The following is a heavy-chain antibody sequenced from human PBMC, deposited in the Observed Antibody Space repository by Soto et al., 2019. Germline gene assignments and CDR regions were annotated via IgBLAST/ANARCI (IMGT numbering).Heavy chain of an antibody. V-gene: IGHV3-21*01. J-gene: IGHJ5*02. D-gene: IGHD6-13*01. CDR1: GFTFSSYS. Sequence: GGSLRLSCAASGFTFSSYSMNWVRQAPGKGLEWVSSISSSSSYIYYADSVKGRFTISRDNAKNSLYLQMNSLRAEDTAVYYCARDGLAAAGPRGPNWFDPWGQGTLVTVSS. CDR3: ARDGLAAAGPRGPNWFDP. CDR2: ISSSSSYI.